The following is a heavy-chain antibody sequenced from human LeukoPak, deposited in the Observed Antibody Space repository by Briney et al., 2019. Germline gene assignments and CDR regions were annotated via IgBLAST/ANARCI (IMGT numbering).Heavy chain of an antibody. CDR1: GFTFSSYW. V-gene: IGHV3-74*01. Sequence: PGGSLRLSCAASGFTFSSYWMHWVRHAPGKGLVWVSRINSDGSSTSYADSVKGRFTISRDNAKNTLYLQMNSLRAEDTAVYYCAREVERGYSYGFDYWGQGTLVIVSS. CDR2: INSDGSST. D-gene: IGHD5-18*01. CDR3: AREVERGYSYGFDY. J-gene: IGHJ4*02.